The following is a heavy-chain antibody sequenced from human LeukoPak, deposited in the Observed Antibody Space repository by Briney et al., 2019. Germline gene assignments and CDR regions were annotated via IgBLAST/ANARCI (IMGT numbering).Heavy chain of an antibody. CDR3: ARRTTVVTLVGGFGLNWFDP. D-gene: IGHD4-23*01. V-gene: IGHV4-30-2*01. CDR2: INHSGST. J-gene: IGHJ5*02. Sequence: PSQTLSLTCAVSGGSISSGGYSWSWIRQPPGKGLEWIGEINHSGSTNYNPSLKSRVTISVDTSKNQFSLKLSSVTAADTAVYYCARRTTVVTLVGGFGLNWFDPWGQGTLVTVSS. CDR1: GGSISSGGYS.